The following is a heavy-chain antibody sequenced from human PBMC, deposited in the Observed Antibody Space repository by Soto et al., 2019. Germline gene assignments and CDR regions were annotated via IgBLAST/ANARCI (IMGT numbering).Heavy chain of an antibody. J-gene: IGHJ4*02. CDR1: GDSVSSNSAA. CDR3: ARPLPPYNIGWGYLDS. D-gene: IGHD6-19*01. V-gene: IGHV6-1*01. Sequence: QTLSLTCAISGDSVSSNSAAWNWIRQSPSRGLEWLGRTYYRSKWYNDYAVSVKSRITINPDTSKNQFSLNLRSVTAADTAVYYCARPLPPYNIGWGYLDSWGPGTLVTVSS. CDR2: TYYRSKWYN.